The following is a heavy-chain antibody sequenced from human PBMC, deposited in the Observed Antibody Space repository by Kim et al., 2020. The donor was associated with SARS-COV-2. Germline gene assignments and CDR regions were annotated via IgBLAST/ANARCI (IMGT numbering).Heavy chain of an antibody. J-gene: IGHJ3*02. V-gene: IGHV1-24*01. Sequence: ASVKVSCKVSGYTLTELSMHWVRQAPGKGLEWMGGFDPEDGETIYAQKFQGRVTMTEDTSTDTAYMELSSLRSEDTTVYYCATHTYSSTGEEQGAFDIWGQGTMVTVSS. CDR3: ATHTYSSTGEEQGAFDI. CDR2: FDPEDGET. CDR1: GYTLTELS. D-gene: IGHD6-13*01.